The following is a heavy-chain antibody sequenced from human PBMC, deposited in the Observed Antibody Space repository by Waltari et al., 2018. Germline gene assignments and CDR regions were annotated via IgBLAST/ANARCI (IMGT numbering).Heavy chain of an antibody. V-gene: IGHV4-59*08. D-gene: IGHD4-4*01. CDR2: IYYTGST. J-gene: IGHJ5*02. Sequence: QVQLQESGPGLVKPSETLSLTCTVSAGSISGYYWSWIRQPPGRGLEWIGYIYYTGSTNYNPSLKSRVTISLDTPKNQFSLRLSSVTATDTAVYYCVRFIRLQLDWFDPWGQGALVTVSS. CDR3: VRFIRLQLDWFDP. CDR1: AGSISGYY.